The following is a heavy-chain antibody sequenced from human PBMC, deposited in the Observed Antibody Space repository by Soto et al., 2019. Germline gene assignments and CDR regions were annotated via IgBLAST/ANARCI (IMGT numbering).Heavy chain of an antibody. J-gene: IGHJ5*02. V-gene: IGHV1-18*01. CDR1: GYTFTSYG. CDR2: ISAYNGNT. D-gene: IGHD2-15*01. CDR3: ARDVSGNAGS. Sequence: QVQLVQSGAEVKKPGASVKVSCKASGYTFTSYGISWVRQAPGQGLEWMGWISAYNGNTNYAQKLQGRVTMTTDTATTRAYKELRGLTSDGAAVHYCARDVSGNAGSWGQGTLVTVSS.